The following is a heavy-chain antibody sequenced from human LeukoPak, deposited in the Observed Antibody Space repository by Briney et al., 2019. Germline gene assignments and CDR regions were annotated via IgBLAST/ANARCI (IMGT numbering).Heavy chain of an antibody. J-gene: IGHJ4*02. D-gene: IGHD2-2*01. CDR3: ARVVPAATYFDY. CDR1: AYTFTSYG. Sequence: GASVKVSCKASAYTFTSYGISWVRQAPGQGLEWMGWISAYNGNTNYAQKFQGRVTMTTDTSTSTAYMELRSLRSDDTAVYYCARVVPAATYFDYWGQGTLVTVSS. CDR2: ISAYNGNT. V-gene: IGHV1-18*01.